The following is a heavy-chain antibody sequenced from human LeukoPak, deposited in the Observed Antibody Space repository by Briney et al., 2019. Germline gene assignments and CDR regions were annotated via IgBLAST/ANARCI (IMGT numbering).Heavy chain of an antibody. D-gene: IGHD3-10*01. CDR2: MNPNSGNP. J-gene: IGHJ5*02. CDR1: GYIFSDFD. Sequence: ASVKLSCKASGYIFSDFDINWVRQASGQGLEWVAWMNPNSGNPAYAQEFQGRATVSGNISIGTAYLELRSLKSEDTAVYYCAKGPASGDPWGQGTLVTVSS. CDR3: AKGPASGDP. V-gene: IGHV1-8*03.